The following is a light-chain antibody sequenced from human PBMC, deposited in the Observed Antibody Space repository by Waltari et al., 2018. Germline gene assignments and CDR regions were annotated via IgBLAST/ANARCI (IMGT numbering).Light chain of an antibody. Sequence: QSALTQPASVSGSPGQSITISCTGTSSDVGFYNLVSWYQQHPDKAPTLMVYEVIERPSGVSTRFSGAKSGNTASLTISGRQAEDEADYYCCSYAGRNIWVFGGGTKVTVL. V-gene: IGLV2-23*02. J-gene: IGLJ3*02. CDR3: CSYAGRNIWV. CDR2: EVI. CDR1: SSDVGFYNL.